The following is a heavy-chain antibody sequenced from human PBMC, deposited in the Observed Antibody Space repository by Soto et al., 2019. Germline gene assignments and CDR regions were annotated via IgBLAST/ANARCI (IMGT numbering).Heavy chain of an antibody. Sequence: GGSLRLSCAASGFTFSSYAMHWVRQAPGKGLEWVAVISYDGRNKYYADSVRGRFTISRDNSKNTLYLEMNSLRVEDTAVYHCVRDTAYCSGGTCYSSHDMDVWGQGTTVTVSS. CDR3: VRDTAYCSGGTCYSSHDMDV. D-gene: IGHD2-15*01. V-gene: IGHV3-30*04. J-gene: IGHJ6*02. CDR2: ISYDGRNK. CDR1: GFTFSSYA.